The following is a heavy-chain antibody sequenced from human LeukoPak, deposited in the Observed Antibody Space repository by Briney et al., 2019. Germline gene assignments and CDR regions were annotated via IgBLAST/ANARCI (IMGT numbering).Heavy chain of an antibody. CDR1: GGSISSYY. Sequence: SETLSLTCTVSGGSISSYYWSWIRQPAGKGLEWIGYIYYSGSTNYNPSLKSRVTISVDTSKNQFSLKLSSVTAADTAVYYCARHFYDSSGYYYDYWGQGTLVTVSS. V-gene: IGHV4-59*08. CDR2: IYYSGST. D-gene: IGHD3-22*01. J-gene: IGHJ4*02. CDR3: ARHFYDSSGYYYDY.